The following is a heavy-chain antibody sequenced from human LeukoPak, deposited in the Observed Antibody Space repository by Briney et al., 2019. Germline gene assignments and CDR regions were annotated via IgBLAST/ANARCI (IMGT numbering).Heavy chain of an antibody. J-gene: IGHJ3*02. CDR2: ISGSGGST. Sequence: GGSLRLSCAASGFTFSSNAMSWVRQAPGKGLEWVSAISGSGGSTYYADSVKGRFTISRDNAENTLYLQMNSLRAEDTAVYFCARGNAHAFDIWGQGTMVTVSS. CDR3: ARGNAHAFDI. CDR1: GFTFSSNA. D-gene: IGHD1-1*01. V-gene: IGHV3-23*01.